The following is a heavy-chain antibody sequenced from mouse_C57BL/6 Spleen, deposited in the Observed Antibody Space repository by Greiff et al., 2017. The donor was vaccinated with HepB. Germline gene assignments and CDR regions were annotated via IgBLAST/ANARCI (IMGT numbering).Heavy chain of an antibody. J-gene: IGHJ2*01. V-gene: IGHV2-2*01. Sequence: QVQLQQSGPGLVQPSQSLSITCTVSGFSLTSYGVHWVRQSPGKGLEWLGVIWSGGSTDYNAAFISRLSISKDNSKSQVFFKMNSLQADDTAIYYCARNCQLGGGYFDYWGQGTTLTVSS. D-gene: IGHD4-1*02. CDR1: GFSLTSYG. CDR2: IWSGGST. CDR3: ARNCQLGGGYFDY.